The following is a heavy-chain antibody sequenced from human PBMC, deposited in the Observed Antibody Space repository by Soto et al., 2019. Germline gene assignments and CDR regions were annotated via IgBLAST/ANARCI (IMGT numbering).Heavy chain of an antibody. Sequence: GGSLRLSCAASGFTFSSYAMHWVRQAPGKGLEWVAVISYDGSNKYYADSVKGRFTISRDNSKNTLSLQMNSLRAEDTAVYYCTPYSSGGFDYWGQGTLVTVSS. D-gene: IGHD6-19*01. CDR3: TPYSSGGFDY. CDR1: GFTFSSYA. J-gene: IGHJ4*02. CDR2: ISYDGSNK. V-gene: IGHV3-30-3*01.